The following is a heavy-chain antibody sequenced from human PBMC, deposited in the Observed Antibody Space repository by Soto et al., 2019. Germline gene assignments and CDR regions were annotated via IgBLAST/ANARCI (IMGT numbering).Heavy chain of an antibody. CDR2: INHSGST. D-gene: IGHD3-16*01. CDR1: GGSISSGGHY. CDR3: ATPVEMATKSFGVNYYYYGMDV. Sequence: TSETLSLTCTVSGGSISSGGHYWSWIRQHPGKGLEWIGYINHSGSTNYNPSLKSRVTISVDTSKNQFSLKLSSVTAADTAVYYCATPVEMATKSFGVNYYYYGMDVWGQGTTVTVSS. J-gene: IGHJ6*02. V-gene: IGHV4-31*03.